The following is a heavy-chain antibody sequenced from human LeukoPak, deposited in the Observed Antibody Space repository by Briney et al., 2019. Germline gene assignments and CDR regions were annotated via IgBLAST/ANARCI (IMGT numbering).Heavy chain of an antibody. CDR1: GGSISSYY. V-gene: IGHV4-59*01. CDR3: ARDSPYCSSTSCYFSFDP. CDR2: IYYSGST. Sequence: PSETLSLTCTVSGGSISSYYWSWIRQPPGKGLEWIGYIYYSGSTNYNPSLKGRVTISVDTSKNQFSLKLSSVTAADTAVYYCARDSPYCSSTSCYFSFDPWGQGTLVTVSS. J-gene: IGHJ5*02. D-gene: IGHD2-2*01.